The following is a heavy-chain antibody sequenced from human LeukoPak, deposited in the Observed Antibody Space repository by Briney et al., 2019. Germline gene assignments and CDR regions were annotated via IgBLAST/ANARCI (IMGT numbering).Heavy chain of an antibody. J-gene: IGHJ5*02. Sequence: GGSLRLSCAASGFIFSTYSMNWVRQAPGKGLEWVSSISSSSTYIYYADSLKGRFTISRDNAKNSLYLQMNGLRDEDTAVYYCARGATDTTRWFDPWGQGTLVTVSS. V-gene: IGHV3-21*01. CDR1: GFIFSTYS. CDR3: ARGATDTTRWFDP. D-gene: IGHD1-7*01. CDR2: ISSSSTYI.